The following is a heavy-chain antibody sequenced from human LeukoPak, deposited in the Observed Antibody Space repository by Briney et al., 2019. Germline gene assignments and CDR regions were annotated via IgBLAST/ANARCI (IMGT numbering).Heavy chain of an antibody. J-gene: IGHJ3*02. V-gene: IGHV1-8*01. D-gene: IGHD1-26*01. Sequence: ASVKVSFKASGYTFTSYDINWVRQATGQGLEWMGWMNPNSGNTGYAQKFQGRVTMTRDTSTSTVYMELSSLRSEDTAVYYCARESLRTGSGSYYESDDAFDIWGQGTMVTVSS. CDR3: ARESLRTGSGSYYESDDAFDI. CDR2: MNPNSGNT. CDR1: GYTFTSYD.